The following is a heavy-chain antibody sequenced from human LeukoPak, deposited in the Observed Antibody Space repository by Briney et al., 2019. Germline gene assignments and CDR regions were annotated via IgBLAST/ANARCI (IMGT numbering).Heavy chain of an antibody. J-gene: IGHJ6*02. D-gene: IGHD6-13*01. CDR3: ARGRIAAAGQYYYYGMDV. Sequence: SVKVSCKASGGTYSSYAISWVRQAPGQGLEWMGGIIPIFGTANYAQKFQGRVTITADESTSTAYMELSSLRSEDTAVYYCARGRIAAAGQYYYYGMDVWGQGTTVTVSS. CDR1: GGTYSSYA. V-gene: IGHV1-69*13. CDR2: IIPIFGTA.